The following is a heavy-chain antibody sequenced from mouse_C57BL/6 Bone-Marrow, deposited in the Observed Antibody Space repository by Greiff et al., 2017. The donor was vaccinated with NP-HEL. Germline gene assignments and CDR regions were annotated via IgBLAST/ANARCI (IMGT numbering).Heavy chain of an antibody. CDR3: ARGIYYDYLYAMDY. CDR1: GFSLTSYG. CDR2: IWSGGST. V-gene: IGHV2-2*01. Sequence: VQLQQSGPGLVQPSQSLSITCTVSGFSLTSYGVHWVRQSPGKGLEWLGVIWSGGSTDYNAAFISRLSISKDNSNSQVFFKMNSLQADDTAIYYCARGIYYDYLYAMDYWGQGTSVTVSS. D-gene: IGHD2-4*01. J-gene: IGHJ4*01.